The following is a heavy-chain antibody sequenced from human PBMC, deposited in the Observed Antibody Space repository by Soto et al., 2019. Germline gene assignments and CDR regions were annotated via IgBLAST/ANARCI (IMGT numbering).Heavy chain of an antibody. CDR3: ARDGVVPTMD. Sequence: QVFLVQSGAETKKPGSSVNVSCKASGGVFNAFAFSWVRLTPGQGLEWMGWINPKSGGTNYAQKFQGRVTMTRDTSINTAYMELSSLRSDDTAVYFCARDGVVPTMDWGQGTLVTVSS. J-gene: IGHJ4*02. CDR2: INPKSGGT. V-gene: IGHV1-2*02. CDR1: GGVFNAFA. D-gene: IGHD5-12*01.